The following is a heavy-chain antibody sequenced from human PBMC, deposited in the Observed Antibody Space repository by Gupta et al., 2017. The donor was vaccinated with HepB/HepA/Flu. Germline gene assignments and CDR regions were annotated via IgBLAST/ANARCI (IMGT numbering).Heavy chain of an antibody. CDR2: IRDKSKGHTT. CDR1: VFAFSEHY. Sequence: EVHLVESGGGLVQPGGSLRLSCWASVFAFSEHYMDWVRQTPGKGLEWICRIRDKSKGHTTEYAASVRGRFTISRDDSKDSVYLQMNNLKTEDTAVYYCTRMVDDWGQGTLVTVSS. CDR3: TRMVDD. J-gene: IGHJ4*02. D-gene: IGHD2-8*01. V-gene: IGHV3-72*01.